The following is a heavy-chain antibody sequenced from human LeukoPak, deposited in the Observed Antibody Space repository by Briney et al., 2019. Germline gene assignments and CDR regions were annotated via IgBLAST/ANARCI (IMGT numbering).Heavy chain of an antibody. J-gene: IGHJ4*02. Sequence: GGSLRLSCAASGFTFSSYWMSWVRQAPGKGLEWVANIKQDGSEKYYVDSVKGRFTISRDNAKNSLYLQMNSLRAEDTAVYYCAREAGYYDSSDYAWDVIRGALFDYWGQGTLVTVSS. CDR3: AREAGYYDSSDYAWDVIRGALFDY. CDR1: GFTFSSYW. CDR2: IKQDGSEK. D-gene: IGHD3-22*01. V-gene: IGHV3-7*01.